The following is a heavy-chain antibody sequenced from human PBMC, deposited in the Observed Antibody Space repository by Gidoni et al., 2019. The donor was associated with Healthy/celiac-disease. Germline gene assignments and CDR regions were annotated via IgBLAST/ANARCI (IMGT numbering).Heavy chain of an antibody. CDR2: INHSGST. J-gene: IGHJ4*02. D-gene: IGHD2-15*01. V-gene: IGHV4-34*01. Sequence: QVQLQQWGAGLLKPSETLSLTCAVYGGSFSGYYWSWIRQPPGKGLEWIGEINHSGSTNYNPSLKSRVTISVDTSKNQFSLKLSSVTAADTAVYYCARVRGYCSGGSCYLYYFDYWGQGTLVTVSS. CDR3: ARVRGYCSGGSCYLYYFDY. CDR1: GGSFSGYY.